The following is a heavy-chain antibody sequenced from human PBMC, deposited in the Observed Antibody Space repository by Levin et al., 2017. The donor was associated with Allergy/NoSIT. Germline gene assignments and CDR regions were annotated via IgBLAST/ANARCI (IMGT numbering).Heavy chain of an antibody. J-gene: IGHJ6*02. Sequence: PGESLKISCAGSGFTFSDFGIHWVRQTPGKGLEWVSVIWFDGRNKYYADSVKGRFTISRENSNNTVFLHMNNLRAEDTAVYYCAREIKYCTGGSCYNYGLDLWGQGTTVTVSS. D-gene: IGHD2-8*02. CDR2: IWFDGRNK. CDR1: GFTFSDFG. V-gene: IGHV3-33*01. CDR3: AREIKYCTGGSCYNYGLDL.